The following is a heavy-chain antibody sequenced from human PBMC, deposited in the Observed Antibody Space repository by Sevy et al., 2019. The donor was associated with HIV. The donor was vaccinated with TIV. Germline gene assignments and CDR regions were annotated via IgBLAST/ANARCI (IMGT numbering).Heavy chain of an antibody. V-gene: IGHV3-33*01. D-gene: IGHD2-2*01. CDR1: AFTFSAYG. CDR3: VREGVPSAIGFDY. J-gene: IGHJ4*02. CDR2: IWYDGGKK. Sequence: GGSLRLSCATSAFTFSAYGMHWVRQAPGKGLEWVSTIWYDGGKKYYADSVKGRFTISRDNSKNTLYLQMNSLRAEDTAVYYCVREGVPSAIGFDYRGQGTLVTVSS.